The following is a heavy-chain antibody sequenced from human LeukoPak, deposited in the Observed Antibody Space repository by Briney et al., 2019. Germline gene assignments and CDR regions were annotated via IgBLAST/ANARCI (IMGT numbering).Heavy chain of an antibody. CDR3: ASVSRGVMLSDAFDI. J-gene: IGHJ3*02. D-gene: IGHD3-16*01. V-gene: IGHV1-2*02. CDR1: GYTFTGCY. CDR2: INPNSGGT. Sequence: ASVKVSCKASGYTFTGCYMHWVRQAPGQGLEWMGWINPNSGGTNYAQKFQGRVTMTRDTSISTAYMELSRLRSDDTAVYYCASVSRGVMLSDAFDIWGQGTMVTVSS.